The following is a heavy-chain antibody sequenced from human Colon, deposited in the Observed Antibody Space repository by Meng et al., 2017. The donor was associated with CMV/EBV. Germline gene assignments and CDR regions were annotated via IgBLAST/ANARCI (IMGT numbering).Heavy chain of an antibody. V-gene: IGHV3-30*02. CDR1: GFTFTSHV. CDR2: IRYDGNLK. Sequence: GGSLRLSGAASGFTFTSHVMHWVRQAPGKGREWVAFIRYDGNLKYYAESVKGRFTISRDNSQDTLHLQMNTLRPDDTAVYYCAKGRGPNSVTGTPGDYYHYYAMDVWGQGTTVTVSS. CDR3: AKGRGPNSVTGTPGDYYHYYAMDV. J-gene: IGHJ6*02. D-gene: IGHD1-1*01.